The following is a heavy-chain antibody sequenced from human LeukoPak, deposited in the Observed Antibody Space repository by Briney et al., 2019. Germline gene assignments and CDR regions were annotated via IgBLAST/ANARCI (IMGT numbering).Heavy chain of an antibody. CDR1: GFTFSIYW. CDR3: ARAEHHSSGSY. J-gene: IGHJ4*02. V-gene: IGHV3-74*01. CDR2: INSDGSST. Sequence: QAGGSLRLSCAASGFTFSIYWVHWVRQAPGKGLVWVSSINSDGSSTSYADSVKGRFTISRDNAKNTLYLQMNTLRAEDTAVYYCARAEHHSSGSYWGQGTLVTVSS. D-gene: IGHD3-22*01.